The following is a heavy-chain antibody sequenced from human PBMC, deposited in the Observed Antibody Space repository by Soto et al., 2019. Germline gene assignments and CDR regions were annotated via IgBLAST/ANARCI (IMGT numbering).Heavy chain of an antibody. V-gene: IGHV3-23*01. Sequence: GGSLRLSCAASGFTFSSYAMSWVRQAPGKGLEWVSAISGSGGSTYYADSVKGRFTLSRDNSKKTVYLQLSSLRAEDEAVYYCAKAPAVEAARSSNAFDFRGQGTLVTVSS. J-gene: IGHJ3*01. CDR2: ISGSGGST. CDR1: GFTFSSYA. CDR3: AKAPAVEAARSSNAFDF. D-gene: IGHD6-6*01.